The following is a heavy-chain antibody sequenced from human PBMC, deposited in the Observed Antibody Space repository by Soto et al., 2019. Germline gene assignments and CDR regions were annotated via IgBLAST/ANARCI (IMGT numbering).Heavy chain of an antibody. D-gene: IGHD2-8*01. CDR1: GGSISSYY. V-gene: IGHV4-59*08. Sequence: QVQLQESGPGLVKPSETLSLTCTVSGGSISSYYWSWIRQPPGKGLEWIGYIDYSGSTNYNPSLKSRATISVDTSKSQFSLKLSSVTAADTAVYYCARRWGYAIDYWGQGTLVTVSS. CDR3: ARRWGYAIDY. CDR2: IDYSGST. J-gene: IGHJ4*02.